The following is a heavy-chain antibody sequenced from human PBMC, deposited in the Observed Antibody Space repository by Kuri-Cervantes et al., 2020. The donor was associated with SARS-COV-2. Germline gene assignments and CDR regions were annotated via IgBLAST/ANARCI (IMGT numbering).Heavy chain of an antibody. CDR2: IWYGGSNK. D-gene: IGHD6-13*01. CDR1: GFTFSSYG. CDR3: AKDPRVIIAAAGDGY. Sequence: GESLKISCAASGFTFSSYGMHWVRQAPGKGLEWVAVIWYGGSNKYYADSVKGRFTISRDNSKNTLYLQMNSLRAEDTAVYYCAKDPRVIIAAAGDGYWGQGTLVTVSS. V-gene: IGHV3-30*02. J-gene: IGHJ4*02.